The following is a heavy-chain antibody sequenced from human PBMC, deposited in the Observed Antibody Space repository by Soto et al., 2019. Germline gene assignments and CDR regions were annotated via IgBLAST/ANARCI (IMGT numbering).Heavy chain of an antibody. J-gene: IGHJ4*02. CDR2: IFPGNSDP. V-gene: IGHV5-51*01. D-gene: IGHD1-26*01. CDR1: GFSFTNYW. Sequence: GESLKISCKGSGFSFTNYWIGWVRQMPGKGLEWMGIIFPGNSDPRYGPSFQGQVTISVDKSVNTAYLQWTSLEASDTAMYFCARQRGIYSTLCYFDSWGQGTLVTVSS. CDR3: ARQRGIYSTLCYFDS.